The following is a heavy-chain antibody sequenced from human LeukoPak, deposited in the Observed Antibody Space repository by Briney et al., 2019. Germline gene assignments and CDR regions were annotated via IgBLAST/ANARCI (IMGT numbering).Heavy chain of an antibody. CDR2: IKSKTDGGTT. D-gene: IGHD3-22*01. CDR1: GFTFSNTW. Sequence: GGSLRLSCAASGFTFSNTWMSWVRQAPGKGLEWVGRIKSKTDGGTTDYAAPVKGRFSISRDDSDQTLYLQMNSLKTEDTAVYYCTTAIRWVVVIDYWGQGALVTVSS. V-gene: IGHV3-15*01. J-gene: IGHJ4*02. CDR3: TTAIRWVVVIDY.